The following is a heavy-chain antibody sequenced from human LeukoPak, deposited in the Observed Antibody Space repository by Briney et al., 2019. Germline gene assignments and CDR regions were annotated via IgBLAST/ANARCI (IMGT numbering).Heavy chain of an antibody. CDR1: GGTFSSYA. J-gene: IGHJ4*02. CDR2: IIPIFGTA. CDR3: ARGHPRETTPGWHFDY. Sequence: GASVKVSCKASGGTFSSYAISWVRQAPGQGLEWMGGIIPIFGTANYAQKFQGRVTITADESTSTAYMELSSLRSEDTAVYYCARGHPRETTPGWHFDYWGQGTLVTVSS. D-gene: IGHD5-24*01. V-gene: IGHV1-69*13.